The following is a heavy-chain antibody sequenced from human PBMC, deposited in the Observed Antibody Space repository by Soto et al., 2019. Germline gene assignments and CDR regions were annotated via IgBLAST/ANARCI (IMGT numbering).Heavy chain of an antibody. V-gene: IGHV2-5*02. Sequence: QITLKESGHTLVKPTQMLTLTCTFSGFSLNTRGVGVGWIRQPPGGALEWLALIYWDDDKRYSPSLRSRLTITKDTSKNQVVLTMTTMEPLDTGTYYCAHTYSSSTDDGFDVWGQGTRVTVSS. CDR3: AHTYSSSTDDGFDV. J-gene: IGHJ3*01. CDR1: GFSLNTRGVG. CDR2: IYWDDDK. D-gene: IGHD6-6*01.